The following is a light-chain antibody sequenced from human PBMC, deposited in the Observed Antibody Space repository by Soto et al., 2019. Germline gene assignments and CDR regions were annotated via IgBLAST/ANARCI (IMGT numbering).Light chain of an antibody. V-gene: IGKV1-5*03. J-gene: IGKJ2*02. CDR3: QQYNIYSRT. CDR1: QSISTW. CDR2: QAS. Sequence: DIQMTQSPSTLSASVCDRVTITCRASQSISTWLAWYQHKPGKAPKLLIYQASSLEGGVPSRLSGSGSGTEYTLTISSLPPDDVAAYYCQQYNIYSRTFGQGTKVETK.